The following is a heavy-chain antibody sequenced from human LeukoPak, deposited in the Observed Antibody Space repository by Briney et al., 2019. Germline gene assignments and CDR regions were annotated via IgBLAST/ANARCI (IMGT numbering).Heavy chain of an antibody. CDR1: GYTFTSYD. V-gene: IGHV1-8*01. J-gene: IGHJ4*02. CDR2: MNPNSGNT. D-gene: IGHD4-23*01. Sequence: ASVKVSCKASGYTFTSYDINWVRQATGQGLEWLGWMNPNSGNTGYAQKFQGRVTMTSDTSKDTAYMEPSSLRSEDTAVYYCATELRWKEYWGQGTLVTVSS. CDR3: ATELRWKEY.